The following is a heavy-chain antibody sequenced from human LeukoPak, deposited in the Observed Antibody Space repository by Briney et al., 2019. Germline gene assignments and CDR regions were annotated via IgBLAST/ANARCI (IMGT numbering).Heavy chain of an antibody. CDR3: AKDREAAAGNDY. V-gene: IGHV3-30*18. CDR1: GFTFSSYG. J-gene: IGHJ4*02. CDR2: ISYDGSNK. D-gene: IGHD6-13*01. Sequence: PGGSLRLSCAASGFTFSSYGIHWVRQAPGKGLEWVAVISYDGSNKYYADSVKGRFTVSRDNSKNTLYLQMDSLRTEDTAIYYCAKDREAAAGNDYWGQGTLVTVSS.